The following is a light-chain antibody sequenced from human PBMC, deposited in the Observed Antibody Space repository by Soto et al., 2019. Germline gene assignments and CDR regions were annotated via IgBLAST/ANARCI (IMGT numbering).Light chain of an antibody. V-gene: IGKV3-20*01. Sequence: DIVLTQSPGTMCLPPGASETLCCRSSQSVSSSYLAWYQQKPGQAPRLLIYGESSRATGIKDRFSGSGSGTDFTLTIRRLEPEDFAVYYCKQYGSSPITFGQGTRLEIK. CDR2: GES. CDR1: QSVSSSY. J-gene: IGKJ5*01. CDR3: KQYGSSPIT.